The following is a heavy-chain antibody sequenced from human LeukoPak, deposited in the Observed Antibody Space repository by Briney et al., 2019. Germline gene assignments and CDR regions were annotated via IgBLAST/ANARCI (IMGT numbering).Heavy chain of an antibody. Sequence: PSETLSLTCAVSGGSISSSNWWSWVRQPPGKGLEWIGEIYHSGSTNYNPSLKSRVTISVDMSKNQFSLKLSSVTAADTAVYYCAKGVVELSDDALHMWGQGTMLTLPS. J-gene: IGHJ3*02. V-gene: IGHV4-4*02. CDR2: IYHSGST. CDR3: AKGVVELSDDALHM. D-gene: IGHD1-7*01. CDR1: GGSISSSNW.